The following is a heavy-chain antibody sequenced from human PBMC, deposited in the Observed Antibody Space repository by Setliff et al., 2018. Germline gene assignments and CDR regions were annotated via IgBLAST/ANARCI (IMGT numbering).Heavy chain of an antibody. D-gene: IGHD2-21*01. Sequence: PSETLSLTCTVSGGSISTFYWSWIRQSPEKGLEWIAYIHYSGSTNQNPSLKSRVTISLDTPKNQFSLKLSYMTAADTAVYYCVRFLDPRDGYQNSPGFDFWGQGALVTVSS. CDR2: IHYSGST. CDR1: GGSISTFY. V-gene: IGHV4-59*01. J-gene: IGHJ4*02. CDR3: VRFLDPRDGYQNSPGFDF.